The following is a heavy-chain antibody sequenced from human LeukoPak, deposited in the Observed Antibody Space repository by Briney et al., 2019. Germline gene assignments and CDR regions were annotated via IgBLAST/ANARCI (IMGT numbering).Heavy chain of an antibody. V-gene: IGHV4-61*01. D-gene: IGHD3-10*01. CDR1: GYSISSSYY. J-gene: IGHJ4*02. Sequence: SETLSLTCTVSGYSISSSYYWSWIRQPPGKGLEWIGYIYYSGSTNYNPSLKSRVTISVDTSKNQFSLKLSSVTAADTAVYYCARVPIHGVTMVRGVIDYWGQGTLVTVSS. CDR2: IYYSGST. CDR3: ARVPIHGVTMVRGVIDY.